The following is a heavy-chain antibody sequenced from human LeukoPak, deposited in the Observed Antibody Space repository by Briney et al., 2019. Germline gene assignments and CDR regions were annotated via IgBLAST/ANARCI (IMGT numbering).Heavy chain of an antibody. J-gene: IGHJ4*02. CDR3: ARGAARMVEMGTMISFEY. D-gene: IGHD5-24*01. Sequence: GGSLRLSCAASGFTFSSYAMSCVRQAPGKGRECGSAISDTGNTYHADSVKGRFTISRVNSQKTLYLQMNSLRAEDAAVYYCARGAARMVEMGTMISFEYWGQGTLVTVSS. CDR1: GFTFSSYA. V-gene: IGHV3-23*01. CDR2: ISDTGNT.